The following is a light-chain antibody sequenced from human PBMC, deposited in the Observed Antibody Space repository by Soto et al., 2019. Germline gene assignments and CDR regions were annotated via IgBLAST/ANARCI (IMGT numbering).Light chain of an antibody. CDR2: EVS. V-gene: IGLV2-23*02. CDR3: CSYAGSSTFFYV. CDR1: SSDVGSYNL. J-gene: IGLJ1*01. Sequence: QSALTQPASVSGAPGQSITISCTGTSSDVGSYNLVSWYQQHPGKAPKLMIYEVSKRPSGVSNRLSGSKSGNTASLTISGLQAEDEADYYCCSYAGSSTFFYVFGTGTKLTVL.